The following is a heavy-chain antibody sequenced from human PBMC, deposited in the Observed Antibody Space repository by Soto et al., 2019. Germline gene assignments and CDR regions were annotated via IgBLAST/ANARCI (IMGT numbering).Heavy chain of an antibody. Sequence: SETLSLTCTVSGVSISSGGYYWTWIRQHPQKGLEWIGHIYYSGSIYYNPSLKSRVTVSVDTSKNQFSLKLSSVTAADTAVYYCAREYYYDSSGFDYWGQGTLVTVSS. D-gene: IGHD3-22*01. CDR1: GVSISSGGYY. J-gene: IGHJ4*02. CDR2: IYYSGSI. CDR3: AREYYYDSSGFDY. V-gene: IGHV4-31*03.